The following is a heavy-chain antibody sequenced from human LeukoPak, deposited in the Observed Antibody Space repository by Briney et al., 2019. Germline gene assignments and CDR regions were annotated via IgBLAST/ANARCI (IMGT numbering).Heavy chain of an antibody. J-gene: IGHJ4*02. Sequence: PGGSLRLSCAASGFTVSSNYMSWVRQAPGKGLEWVSVIYSGGSTYYAVSVKGRFTISRDNSKNTLYLQMNSLRAKDTAVYYCAREGVATTPPYFDYWGQGTLVTVSS. V-gene: IGHV3-66*02. CDR3: AREGVATTPPYFDY. D-gene: IGHD5-12*01. CDR1: GFTVSSNY. CDR2: IYSGGST.